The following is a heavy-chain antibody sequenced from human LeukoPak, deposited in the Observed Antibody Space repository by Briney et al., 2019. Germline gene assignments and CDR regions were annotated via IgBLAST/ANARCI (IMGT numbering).Heavy chain of an antibody. J-gene: IGHJ4*02. CDR1: GFTFSSYG. D-gene: IGHD3-10*01. CDR3: AKDSAAPISITMVRGRWYFDY. CDR2: IRYDGSNK. Sequence: GGSLRLSCAASGFTFSSYGMHWVRQAPGKGLEWVAFIRYDGSNKYHADSMKGRFTISRDNSKNTMYLQMNSLRAEDTAVYYCAKDSAAPISITMVRGRWYFDYWGQGTLVTVSS. V-gene: IGHV3-30*02.